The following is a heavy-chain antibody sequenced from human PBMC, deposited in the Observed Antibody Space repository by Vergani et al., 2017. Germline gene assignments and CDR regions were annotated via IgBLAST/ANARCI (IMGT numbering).Heavy chain of an antibody. CDR3: ARHQQLDY. J-gene: IGHJ4*02. V-gene: IGHV3-30*04. Sequence: QVQLVESGGGVVQPGRSLRLSCAASGFTFSHYAMHWVRQAPGKGLEWVAVISYDGSSKYYADSVKGRFTISRDNSKNTLYLQMSSLRADDTAVYYCARHQQLDYWGQGTLVTVSS. D-gene: IGHD2-2*01. CDR2: ISYDGSSK. CDR1: GFTFSHYA.